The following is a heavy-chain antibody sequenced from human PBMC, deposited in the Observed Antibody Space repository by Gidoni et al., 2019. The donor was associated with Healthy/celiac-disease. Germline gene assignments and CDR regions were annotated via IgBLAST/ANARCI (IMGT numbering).Heavy chain of an antibody. Sequence: EVQLLESGGGLVQPGGSLRLSCAASEFTFSSYAMSWVRQAPGKGLEWVSAISGSGGSTYYADSVKGRFTISRDNSKNTLYLQMNSLRAEDTAVYYCAKSSRDLYTMVRGVTYFDLWGRGTLVTVSS. CDR3: AKSSRDLYTMVRGVTYFDL. CDR1: EFTFSSYA. CDR2: ISGSGGST. D-gene: IGHD3-10*01. J-gene: IGHJ2*01. V-gene: IGHV3-23*01.